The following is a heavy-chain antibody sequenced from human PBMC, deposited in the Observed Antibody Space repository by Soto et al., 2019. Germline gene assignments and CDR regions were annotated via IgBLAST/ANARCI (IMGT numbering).Heavy chain of an antibody. Sequence: SQTLSLTCAISGDSISSNSDAWNWIRQSPSRGFEWLGRTYYRSRWYHDYAVSVKSRIIINPDTSKNQVSLQLNSVTPDDTAVYYCASYRYDYWGQGTVVTVSS. CDR2: TYYRSRWYH. CDR3: ASYRYDY. J-gene: IGHJ4*02. D-gene: IGHD4-4*01. CDR1: GDSISSNSDA. V-gene: IGHV6-1*01.